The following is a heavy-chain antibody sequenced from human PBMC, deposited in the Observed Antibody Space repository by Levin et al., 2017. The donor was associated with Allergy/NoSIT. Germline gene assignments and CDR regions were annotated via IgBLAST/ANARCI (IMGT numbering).Heavy chain of an antibody. CDR1: GGSISSGGYS. J-gene: IGHJ4*02. V-gene: IGHV4-30-2*01. CDR3: ASTGGTVNPYYFDY. CDR2: IYHSGST. Sequence: SQTLSLTCAVSGGSISSGGYSWSWIRQPPGKGLEWIGYIYHSGSTYYNPSLKSRVTISVDRSKNQFSLKLSSVTAADTAVYYCASTGGTVNPYYFDYWGQGTLVTVSS. D-gene: IGHD4-17*01.